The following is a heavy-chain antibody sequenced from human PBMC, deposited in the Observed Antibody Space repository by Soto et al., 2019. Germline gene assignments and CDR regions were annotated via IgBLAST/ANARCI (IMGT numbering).Heavy chain of an antibody. CDR2: LYADGST. V-gene: IGHV3-53*01. Sequence: GSLRLSCAASGFPINVTYLSWVRQAPGKGLEWLSVLYADGSTYYIDSVKGRFRISRDNAKNTLYLQMDNLRADDTAMYFCARTAEGDTPRTHWYFDLWGRGTPVTV. J-gene: IGHJ2*01. CDR3: ARTAEGDTPRTHWYFDL. CDR1: GFPINVTY. D-gene: IGHD6-25*01.